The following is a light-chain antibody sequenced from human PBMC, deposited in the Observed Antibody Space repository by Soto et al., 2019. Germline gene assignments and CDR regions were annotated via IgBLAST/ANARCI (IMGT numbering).Light chain of an antibody. CDR1: QSVSSNS. V-gene: IGKV3-20*01. Sequence: VWLLYPGTLSFSPGERATVSCRASQSVSSNSLAWYHQKPGQPPRLLMYGASSRATGIPDRFSGSGSGTDFTLTISRLEPEDFAMYYCQQYGSSLITFGQGTRLEIK. J-gene: IGKJ5*01. CDR3: QQYGSSLIT. CDR2: GAS.